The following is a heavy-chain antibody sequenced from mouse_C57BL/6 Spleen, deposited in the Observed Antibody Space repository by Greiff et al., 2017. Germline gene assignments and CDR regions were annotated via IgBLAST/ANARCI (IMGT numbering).Heavy chain of an antibody. Sequence: EVKVEESGGGLVQPGGSMKLSCVASGFTFSNYWMNWVRQSPEKGLEWVAQIRLKSDNYATHYAESVKGRFTISRDDSKSSVYLQMNNLRSEDTGIYYCTRELNYWGQGTTLTVSS. J-gene: IGHJ2*01. CDR2: IRLKSDNYAT. V-gene: IGHV6-3*01. CDR1: GFTFSNYW. CDR3: TRELNY. D-gene: IGHD4-1*01.